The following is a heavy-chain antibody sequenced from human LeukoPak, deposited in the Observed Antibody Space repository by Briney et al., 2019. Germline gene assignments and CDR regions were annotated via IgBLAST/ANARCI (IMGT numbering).Heavy chain of an antibody. CDR3: ARARPHGDYVFHN. CDR1: GYTFTSYG. CDR2: IIPILGIA. D-gene: IGHD4-17*01. Sequence: SVKVSCKASGYTFTSYGISWVRQAPGQGLEWMGRIIPILGIANYAQKFQGRVTITADKSTSTAYMELSSLRSEDTAVYYCARARPHGDYVFHNWGQGTLVTVSS. V-gene: IGHV1-69*04. J-gene: IGHJ4*02.